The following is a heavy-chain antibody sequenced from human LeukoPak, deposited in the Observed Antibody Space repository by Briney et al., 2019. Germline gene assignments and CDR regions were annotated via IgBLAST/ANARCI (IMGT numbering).Heavy chain of an antibody. CDR1: GFTFSSYA. Sequence: GSLRLSCAASGFTFSSYAMSWVRQVPGKRLVWVSRISGDGSVTNYADSVQGRFTISRDNAKNILYLQINSLRSEDTAVYYCARYSSSSGGAAYYLDYWGHGTLVTVSS. D-gene: IGHD6-6*01. CDR2: ISGDGSVT. J-gene: IGHJ4*01. CDR3: ARYSSSSGGAAYYLDY. V-gene: IGHV3-74*01.